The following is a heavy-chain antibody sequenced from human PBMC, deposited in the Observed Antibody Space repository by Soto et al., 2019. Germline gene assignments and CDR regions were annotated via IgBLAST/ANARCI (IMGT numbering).Heavy chain of an antibody. J-gene: IGHJ5*02. CDR3: ALNPYYDFWSGYPSPMFDP. V-gene: IGHV4-38-2*01. Sequence: PSETLSLTCAVSGYSISSGYYWGWIRQPPGKGLEWIGSIYHSGSTYYNPSLKSRATISVDTSKNQFSLKLSSVTAADTAVYYCALNPYYDFWSGYPSPMFDPWGQGTLVTVSS. CDR1: GYSISSGYY. CDR2: IYHSGST. D-gene: IGHD3-3*01.